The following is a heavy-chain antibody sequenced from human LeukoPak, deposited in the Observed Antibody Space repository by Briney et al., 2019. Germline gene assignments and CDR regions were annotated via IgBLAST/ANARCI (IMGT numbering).Heavy chain of an antibody. D-gene: IGHD5-18*01. J-gene: IGHJ4*02. V-gene: IGHV3-30*18. CDR2: ISYDGGNK. Sequence: GGSLRLSCAASGLTFSSYGMHWVRQAPGKGLEWVAVISYDGGNKYYADSVKGRFTISRDNSKNTLYLQMNSLRAEDTAVYYCAKDVAQLWFRGVNYFDYWGQGTLVTVSS. CDR3: AKDVAQLWFRGVNYFDY. CDR1: GLTFSSYG.